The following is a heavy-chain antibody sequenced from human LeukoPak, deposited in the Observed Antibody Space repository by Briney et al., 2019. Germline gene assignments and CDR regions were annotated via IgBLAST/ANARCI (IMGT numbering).Heavy chain of an antibody. V-gene: IGHV3-53*01. CDR1: GFTVSNKY. CDR2: FNSGGTT. J-gene: IGHJ4*02. Sequence: PGGSLRLSCAASGFTVSNKYMSWVRQAPGKGREWVSLFNSGGTTYYSDPVKGRFTISRDNSKNTLYLQVNSVRVEDTAVYYCAKMEDRLTLTRGVIIGRDWGQGTLVTVCS. D-gene: IGHD3-10*01. CDR3: AKMEDRLTLTRGVIIGRD.